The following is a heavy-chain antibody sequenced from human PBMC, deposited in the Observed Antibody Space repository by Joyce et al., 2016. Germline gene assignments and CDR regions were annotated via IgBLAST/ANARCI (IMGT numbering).Heavy chain of an antibody. J-gene: IGHJ6*02. D-gene: IGHD6-25*01. V-gene: IGHV4-34*01. CDR1: GGSFNDYY. Sequence: QVQLHQRGAGLLKPSETLSFTCAVSGGSFNDYYWTWIRPPPGKGLEWIGEINHSGTTNYSPSLRGRVTMSVDKSNNQFALQLSAVGAADSATYDCARPGITTAGRRGGPMDVWGQGTTVIVSS. CDR3: ARPGITTAGRRGGPMDV. CDR2: INHSGTT.